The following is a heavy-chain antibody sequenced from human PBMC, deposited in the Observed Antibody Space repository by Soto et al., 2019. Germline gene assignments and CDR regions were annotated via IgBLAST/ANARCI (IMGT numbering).Heavy chain of an antibody. V-gene: IGHV3-21*01. D-gene: IGHD2-8*01. CDR2: IGGTSGHI. Sequence: GRSLRLSCAASGFTLGSYSMVWVRQAPEKGLEWVSSIGGTSGHIYYAESMKGRLTISRDNAKNSLYLQMNSLRVEDTAVYYCARTNGAYYNYFDYWGRGTLVTLSS. J-gene: IGHJ4*02. CDR1: GFTLGSYS. CDR3: ARTNGAYYNYFDY.